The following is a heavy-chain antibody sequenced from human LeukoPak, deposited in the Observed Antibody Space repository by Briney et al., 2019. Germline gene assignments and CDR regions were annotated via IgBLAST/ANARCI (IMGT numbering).Heavy chain of an antibody. CDR3: ARDAPDYGGNSRSNY. V-gene: IGHV1-18*01. Sequence: GASVKVSCKASGYTFTSYGISWVRQAPGQGLEWMGWISAYNGNTNYAQKLQGRVTMTTDTSTSTAYMELRSLRSDDTAVYYCARDAPDYGGNSRSNYWGQGTLVTVSS. J-gene: IGHJ4*02. D-gene: IGHD4-23*01. CDR2: ISAYNGNT. CDR1: GYTFTSYG.